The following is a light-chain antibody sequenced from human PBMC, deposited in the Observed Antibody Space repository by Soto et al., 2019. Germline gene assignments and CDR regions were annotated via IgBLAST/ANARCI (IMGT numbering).Light chain of an antibody. CDR1: TGAVTSDKY. J-gene: IGLJ2*01. V-gene: IGLV7-43*01. CDR2: STT. CDR3: MLHCGGAQV. Sequence: QAVVTQEPSLSVSPGGTVTITCASSTGAVTSDKYPNWLQQKPGQAPRALNYSTTNKHSGTPARFSGSLLGGKAALTLSGVQDEDEADYYCMLHCGGAQVFGGGTKLTVL.